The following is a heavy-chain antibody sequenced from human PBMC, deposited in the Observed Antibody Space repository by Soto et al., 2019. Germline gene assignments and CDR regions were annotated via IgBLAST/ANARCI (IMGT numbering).Heavy chain of an antibody. CDR2: FDPEDGET. D-gene: IGHD3-10*01. Sequence: ASVKVSRKVYGYTLTELSMHWVRQAPGKRLEWMGGFDPEDGETIYAQKFQGRVTMTEDTSTDTAYMELSSLRSEDTAVYYCATTMVRGVIFLSYYFDYWGQGTLVTVSS. CDR1: GYTLTELS. CDR3: ATTMVRGVIFLSYYFDY. V-gene: IGHV1-24*01. J-gene: IGHJ4*02.